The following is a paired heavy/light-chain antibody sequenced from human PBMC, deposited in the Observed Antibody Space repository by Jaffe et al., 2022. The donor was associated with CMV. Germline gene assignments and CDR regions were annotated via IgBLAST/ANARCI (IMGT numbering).Heavy chain of an antibody. D-gene: IGHD4-17*01. CDR3: AGRPFGDHGILEF. Sequence: EVQLVESGGGLIQPGGSLRLSCAASGVTVINNYMSWVRQAPGKALEWVSLIYSGGTTYYADSVKGRFTISRDTSRKTLYLQMNSLRAEDTALYYCAGRPFGDHGILEFWGQGTLVTVSS. V-gene: IGHV3-53*01. CDR1: GVTVINNY. CDR2: IYSGGTT. J-gene: IGHJ4*02.
Light chain of an antibody. J-gene: IGKJ2*01. CDR2: DAS. Sequence: EVVLTQSPATLSLSPGERATLSCRASQSVRTLLVWYQQKPGQAPRLLIYDASIRAPGIPDRFSGSGSGTDFTLTISSLEAEDFAVYYCQQRTNWPYTFGQGTKLEIK. CDR3: QQRTNWPYT. V-gene: IGKV3-11*01. CDR1: QSVRTL.